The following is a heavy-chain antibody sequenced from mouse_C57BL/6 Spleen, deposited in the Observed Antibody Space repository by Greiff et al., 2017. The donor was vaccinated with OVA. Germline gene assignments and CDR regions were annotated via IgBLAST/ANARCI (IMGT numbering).Heavy chain of an antibody. CDR1: GFNFSSYA. CDR2: ISDGGSYT. Sequence: EVKLMESGGGLVKPGGSLKLSCAASGFNFSSYAMSWVRQTPEKRLEWVATISDGGSYTYYPDNVKGRFTISRATAKNNLYLQMSHLKSEDTAMDYCASPYGYDGPWCAYWGQGTLVTVSA. V-gene: IGHV5-4*03. D-gene: IGHD2-2*01. J-gene: IGHJ3*01. CDR3: ASPYGYDGPWCAY.